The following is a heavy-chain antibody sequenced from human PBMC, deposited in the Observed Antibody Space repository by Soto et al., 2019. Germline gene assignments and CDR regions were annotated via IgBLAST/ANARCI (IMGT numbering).Heavy chain of an antibody. Sequence: QVQLVESGGGVVQPGRSLRLSCAASGFTFSSSGMHWVRQAPGKGLEWVAVIWYDGSNKYYADSVKGRFTISRDNSKNTLYLQMNSLRAEDTAVYYCARGSSQGFAWGQGTLVTVSS. CDR3: ARGSSQGFA. V-gene: IGHV3-33*01. CDR2: IWYDGSNK. D-gene: IGHD6-6*01. CDR1: GFTFSSSG. J-gene: IGHJ4*02.